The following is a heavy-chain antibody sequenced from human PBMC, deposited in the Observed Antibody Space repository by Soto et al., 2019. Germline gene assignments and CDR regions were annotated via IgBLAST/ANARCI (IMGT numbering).Heavy chain of an antibody. CDR2: ISSSGSTI. CDR3: ARDGYSGSYCDY. J-gene: IGHJ4*02. Sequence: EVQLVESGGGLVQPGGSLRLSCAASGFTFSSYAMNWVRQAPGKGLEWVSYISSSGSTIYYADSVKGRFTISRDNAKNSLYLQMNSLRAEDTAVYYCARDGYSGSYCDYWGQGTLVTVSS. CDR1: GFTFSSYA. D-gene: IGHD1-26*01. V-gene: IGHV3-48*03.